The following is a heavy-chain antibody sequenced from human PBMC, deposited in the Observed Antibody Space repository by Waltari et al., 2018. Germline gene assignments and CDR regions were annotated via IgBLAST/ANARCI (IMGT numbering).Heavy chain of an antibody. CDR1: GGTFSSYA. Sequence: QVQLVQSGAEVKKPGSSVKVSCKASGGTFSSYAISWVRQAPGQGLEWMGGSLPIFGTANYAPKFQGRVTSTADESTSTAYMELSSLRSEDTAVDYCAREGANIVVVTEDAFDIWGQGTMVTVSS. V-gene: IGHV1-69*01. D-gene: IGHD2-21*02. CDR3: AREGANIVVVTEDAFDI. CDR2: SLPIFGTA. J-gene: IGHJ3*02.